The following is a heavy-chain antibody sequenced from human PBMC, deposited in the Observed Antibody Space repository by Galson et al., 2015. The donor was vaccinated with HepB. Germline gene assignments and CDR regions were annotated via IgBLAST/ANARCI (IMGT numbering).Heavy chain of an antibody. Sequence: WVRQAPGQGLEWVAAISFNGSNEFYADSVKGRFTVSRDNSKSMLYLQMSSLRFEDTALYYCVKEQTNHYFDYWGQGTLITVSS. CDR2: ISFNGSNE. D-gene: IGHD1-14*01. J-gene: IGHJ4*02. V-gene: IGHV3-30*04. CDR3: VKEQTNHYFDY.